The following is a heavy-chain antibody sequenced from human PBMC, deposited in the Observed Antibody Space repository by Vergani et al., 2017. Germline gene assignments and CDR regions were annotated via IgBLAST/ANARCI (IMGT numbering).Heavy chain of an antibody. V-gene: IGHV3-9*01. Sequence: EVQLVESGGGLVKPGGSLRLSCAASGFTFSSYSMNWVRQAPGKGLEWVSGISWNSGSIGYADSVKGRFTISRDNAKNSLYLQMNSLRAEDTALYYCAKDIRENCSGGSCYSGVYWGQGTLVTVSS. J-gene: IGHJ4*02. CDR1: GFTFSSYS. CDR2: ISWNSGSI. CDR3: AKDIRENCSGGSCYSGVY. D-gene: IGHD2-15*01.